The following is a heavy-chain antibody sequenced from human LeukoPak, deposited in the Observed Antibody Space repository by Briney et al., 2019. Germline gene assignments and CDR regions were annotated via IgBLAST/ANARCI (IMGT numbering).Heavy chain of an antibody. V-gene: IGHV4-31*03. D-gene: IGHD3-3*01. J-gene: IGHJ5*02. CDR3: ARTRITIFGVAQNWFGP. CDR1: GGSISSGGYY. CDR2: IYYSGST. Sequence: PSETLSLTCTVSGGSISSGGYYWSWIRQHPGKGLEWFGYIYYSGSTYYNPSLKSRVTISVDTSKNQFSLKLSSVTAADTAVYYCARTRITIFGVAQNWFGPWGQGTLVTVSS.